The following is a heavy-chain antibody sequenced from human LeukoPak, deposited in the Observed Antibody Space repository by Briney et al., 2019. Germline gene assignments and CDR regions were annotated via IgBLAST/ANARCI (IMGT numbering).Heavy chain of an antibody. V-gene: IGHV4-59*01. CDR2: IYYSGST. J-gene: IGHJ4*02. CDR1: GGSISSYY. D-gene: IGHD3-22*01. Sequence: SSETLSLTCTVSGGSISSYYWSWIRQPPGKGLEWIGYIYYSGSTNYNPSLKSRVTISVDTSKNQFSLKLSSVTAADMAVYYCARFYDSSGYLHFDYWGQGTLVSVSS. CDR3: ARFYDSSGYLHFDY.